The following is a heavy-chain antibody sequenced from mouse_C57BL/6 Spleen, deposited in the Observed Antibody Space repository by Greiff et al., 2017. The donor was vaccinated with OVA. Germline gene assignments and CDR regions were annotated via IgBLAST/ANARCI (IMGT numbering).Heavy chain of an antibody. V-gene: IGHV1-39*01. CDR2: INPSYGST. J-gene: IGHJ1*03. D-gene: IGHD2-5*01. CDR3: ARSFYYSNWDWYFDV. Sequence: VQLQQPGPELVKPGASVKLSCKASGYSFTGYCMNWVKQRTGQSLEWIGVINPSYGSTSYNQKFKGKATLTVDQSSSTAYMQLNSLTSEDSAVYYCARSFYYSNWDWYFDVWGKGTTVTVSS. CDR1: GYSFTGYC.